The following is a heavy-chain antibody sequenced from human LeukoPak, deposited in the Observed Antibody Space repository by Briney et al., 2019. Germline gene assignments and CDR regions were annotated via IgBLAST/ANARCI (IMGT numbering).Heavy chain of an antibody. V-gene: IGHV1-8*01. J-gene: IGHJ6*02. CDR1: GYTFTSYD. CDR3: ARGGSGWSFYYYYGMDV. Sequence: GALVKVSCKASGYTFTSYDINWVRQATGQGLEWMGWMNPNSGNTGYAQKFQGRVTMTRNTSISTAYMELSSLRSEDTAVYYCARGGSGWSFYYYYGMDVWGQGTTVTVSS. D-gene: IGHD6-19*01. CDR2: MNPNSGNT.